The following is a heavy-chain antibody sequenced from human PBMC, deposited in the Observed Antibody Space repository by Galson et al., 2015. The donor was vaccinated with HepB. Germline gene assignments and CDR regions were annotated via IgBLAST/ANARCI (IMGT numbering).Heavy chain of an antibody. V-gene: IGHV3-74*01. D-gene: IGHD2-15*01. J-gene: IGHJ3*01. CDR2: ISGDGSII. Sequence: SLRLSCAASGFTLSAYWMDWVRQVPGKGLMWVSRISGDGSIISYADSVKGRFTISRDNAKKTVYLQMNSLRAEDTAVYYCARDGSVAAHTTNACDVWGQGTMVTVSS. CDR3: ARDGSVAAHTTNACDV. CDR1: GFTLSAYW.